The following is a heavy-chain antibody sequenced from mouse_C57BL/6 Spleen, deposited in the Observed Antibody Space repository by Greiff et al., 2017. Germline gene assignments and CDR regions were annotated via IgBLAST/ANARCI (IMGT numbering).Heavy chain of an antibody. Sequence: DVKLVESGGDLVKPGGSLKLSCAASGFTFSSYGMSWVRQTPDKRLEWVATISSGGSYTYYPDSVKGRFTISRDNAKNTLYLQMSSLKSEDTAMYYCARRGDYDYLFDYWGQGTTLTVSS. V-gene: IGHV5-6*02. D-gene: IGHD2-4*01. CDR1: GFTFSSYG. J-gene: IGHJ2*01. CDR2: ISSGGSYT. CDR3: ARRGDYDYLFDY.